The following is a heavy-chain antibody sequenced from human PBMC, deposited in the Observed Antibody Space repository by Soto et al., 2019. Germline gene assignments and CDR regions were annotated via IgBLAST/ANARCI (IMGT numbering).Heavy chain of an antibody. CDR2: ISYDGDNK. J-gene: IGHJ3*01. D-gene: IGHD1-26*01. CDR3: ARDGGSY. CDR1: GFTFSTYA. V-gene: IGHV3-30-3*01. Sequence: QVQLVESGGGVVQPGRSLRLSCAASGFTFSTYAMHWVRQAPGKGLEWVAVISYDGDNKYYADFAKGRFTISRDNSKNTLFLQMNSLRADDTAVYHCARDGGSYWGQGTMVTVSS.